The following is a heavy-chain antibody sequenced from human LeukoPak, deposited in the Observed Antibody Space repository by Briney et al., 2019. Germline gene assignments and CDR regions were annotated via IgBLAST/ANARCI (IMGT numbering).Heavy chain of an antibody. V-gene: IGHV4-34*01. CDR3: ARGQGTVTTH. CDR2: INHSGSA. Sequence: SETLSLTCAVSGGSFSAYYWTWIRQPPGKGLEWIREINHSGSANYNPSLKSRVTISLGTSKNQFSLKLSSVTAADTAVYYCARGQGTVTTHWGQGTLVTVSS. J-gene: IGHJ4*02. CDR1: GGSFSAYY. D-gene: IGHD4-17*01.